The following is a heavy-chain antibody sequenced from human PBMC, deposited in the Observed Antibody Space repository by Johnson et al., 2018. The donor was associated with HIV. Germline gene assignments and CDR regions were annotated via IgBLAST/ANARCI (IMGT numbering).Heavy chain of an antibody. Sequence: VQLVESGGGLIQPGGSLRLSCAASGFTVSSNYMSWVRQAPGKGLEWVAVISSGGSTYYADSVRGRFTISSDNSKNTLYIQMNSLRVEDTAVYYCARDPGGSLGAFDIWGQGTIVTVSS. CDR2: ISSGGST. V-gene: IGHV3-53*01. D-gene: IGHD1-26*01. CDR3: ARDPGGSLGAFDI. J-gene: IGHJ3*02. CDR1: GFTVSSNY.